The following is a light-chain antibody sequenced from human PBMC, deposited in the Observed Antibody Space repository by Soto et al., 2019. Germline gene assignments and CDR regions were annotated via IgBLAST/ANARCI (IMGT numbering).Light chain of an antibody. CDR1: QGIGVY. CDR3: QQYNSAPLT. Sequence: DIQVTQSPSSLSASLGDRVTITCRASQGIGVYLAWFQQKPGKVPKLLIYAASTLQSGVPSRFSGSGSGTDFTLTITSLQPEDAATYYCQQYNSAPLTFAGGTKVDIK. CDR2: AAS. J-gene: IGKJ4*01. V-gene: IGKV1-27*01.